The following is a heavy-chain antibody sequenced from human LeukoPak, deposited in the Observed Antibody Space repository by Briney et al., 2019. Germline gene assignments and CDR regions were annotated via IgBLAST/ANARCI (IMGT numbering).Heavy chain of an antibody. J-gene: IGHJ4*02. CDR3: ARDGTRDSLEQWLVLLDY. CDR1: GYTFTSYY. D-gene: IGHD6-19*01. Sequence: ASVKVSCKASGYTFTSYYMHWVRQAPGQGLEWMGIINPSGGSTSYAQKFQGRVTMTRDTSTSTVYMELGSLRSEDTAVYYCARDGTRDSLEQWLVLLDYWGQGTLVTVSS. CDR2: INPSGGST. V-gene: IGHV1-46*01.